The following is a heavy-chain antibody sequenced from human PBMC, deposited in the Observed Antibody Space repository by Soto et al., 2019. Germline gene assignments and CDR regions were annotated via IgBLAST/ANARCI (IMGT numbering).Heavy chain of an antibody. D-gene: IGHD5-18*01. CDR2: ISAYNGNT. Sequence: ASVKVSCKASGYTFTSYGISWVRQAPGQGLEWMGWISAYNGNTNYAQRLQGRVTMTTDTSTSTAYMELRSLRSDDTAVYYCARVDTAMTTYYYGIYVWRQGTTVTVSS. CDR3: ARVDTAMTTYYYGIYV. J-gene: IGHJ6*01. CDR1: GYTFTSYG. V-gene: IGHV1-18*04.